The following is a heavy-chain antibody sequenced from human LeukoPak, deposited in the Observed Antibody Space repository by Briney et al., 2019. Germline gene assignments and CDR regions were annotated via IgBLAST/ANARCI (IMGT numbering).Heavy chain of an antibody. CDR2: ISYDGSNK. CDR3: ARGLGIVATIYAFDI. Sequence: PGGSLRLSCAASGFTFSSYAMHWVRQAPGKGLEWVAVISYDGSNKYYADSVKGRFTISRDNSKNTLYLQMNSLRAEDTAVYYCARGLGIVATIYAFDIWGQGTMVTVSS. D-gene: IGHD5-12*01. V-gene: IGHV3-30-3*01. J-gene: IGHJ3*02. CDR1: GFTFSSYA.